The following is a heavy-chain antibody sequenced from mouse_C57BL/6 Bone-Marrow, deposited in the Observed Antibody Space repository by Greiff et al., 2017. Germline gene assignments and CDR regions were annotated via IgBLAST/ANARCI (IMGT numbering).Heavy chain of an antibody. Sequence: QVQLQQPGAGLVKPGASVKFSCTASGYTFTSYWMHWVQQRPGKGLEWIGMIHSDSGSTNYIETLKSKFTLTVDKAYSKAYMQLSRQRSEESAVDYCARGGLRGDWYFDVWGTGTTVTVSS. D-gene: IGHD2-2*01. CDR3: ARGGLRGDWYFDV. V-gene: IGHV1-64*01. J-gene: IGHJ1*03. CDR1: GYTFTSYW. CDR2: IHSDSGST.